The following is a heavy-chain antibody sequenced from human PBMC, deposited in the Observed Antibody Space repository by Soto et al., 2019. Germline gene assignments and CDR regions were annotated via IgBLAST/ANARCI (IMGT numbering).Heavy chain of an antibody. Sequence: SETLSLTCTVSGGSISPYYWSWIRQSPGKGLEWIGYIYYSGSTNYNPSLKSRVTISVDTSKNQFSLKLSSVTAADTAVYYCARRYGPGFDYWGQGTLVTVS. CDR1: GGSISPYY. J-gene: IGHJ4*02. V-gene: IGHV4-59*08. CDR3: ARRYGPGFDY. CDR2: IYYSGST. D-gene: IGHD4-17*01.